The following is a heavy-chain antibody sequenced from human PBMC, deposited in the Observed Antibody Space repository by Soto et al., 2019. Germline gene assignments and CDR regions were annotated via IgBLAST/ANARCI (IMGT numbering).Heavy chain of an antibody. CDR3: AREMGTYYYDSSGYFPLDY. V-gene: IGHV4-4*07. CDR2: IYTSGST. J-gene: IGHJ4*02. CDR1: GGSISSYY. D-gene: IGHD3-22*01. Sequence: LSLTCTVSGGSISSYYWSWIRQPAGKGLEWIGRIYTSGSTNYNPSLKSRVTMSVDTSKNQFSLKLSSVTAADTAVYYCAREMGTYYYDSSGYFPLDYWGQGTLVTVSS.